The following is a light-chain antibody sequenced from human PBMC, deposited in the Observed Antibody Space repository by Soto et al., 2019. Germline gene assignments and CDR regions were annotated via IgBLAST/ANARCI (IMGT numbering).Light chain of an antibody. CDR1: QSISVH. V-gene: IGKV1-39*01. CDR2: AAS. J-gene: IGKJ2*01. CDR3: EQGYITPYT. Sequence: DLQMTQSPSSLSASVRDTVTITCRASQSISVHLNWYQQKPGEVPKLLIYAASNLHSGVPSRFSGSGSETDFALTISSLQPEDFATYYCEQGYITPYTFGQGTRLEIK.